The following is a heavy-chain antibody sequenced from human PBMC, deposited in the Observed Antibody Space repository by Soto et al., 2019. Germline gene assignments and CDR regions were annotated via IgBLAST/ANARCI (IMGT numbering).Heavy chain of an antibody. J-gene: IGHJ4*02. CDR2: INTYNGNS. CDR1: GYTLTNYA. V-gene: IGHV1-18*01. Sequence: QVQLVQSAAEVKKPGASVKVSCKASGYTLTNYAISWVRQAPGQGPEWMGWINTYNGNSNYAQKFQGRVTMTTDTSTNTAYVEVRSLTSDDTAAYYCARDCTGGSCFCIYWGQGTLVTVSS. D-gene: IGHD2-15*01. CDR3: ARDCTGGSCFCIY.